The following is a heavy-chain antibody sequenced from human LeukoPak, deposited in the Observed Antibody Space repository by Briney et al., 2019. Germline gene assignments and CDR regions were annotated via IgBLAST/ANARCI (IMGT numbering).Heavy chain of an antibody. J-gene: IGHJ4*02. CDR1: GFTFSSYS. Sequence: GGSLRLSCAASGFTFSSYSMNWVRQAPGKGLEWVSSISSSSSYIYYADSVKGRFTISRDNAKNSLYLQMKSLRAEDTAVYYCARDSPRQDLFDFWGQGTLVTVSS. CDR3: ARDSPRQDLFDF. CDR2: ISSSSSYI. D-gene: IGHD1-14*01. V-gene: IGHV3-21*01.